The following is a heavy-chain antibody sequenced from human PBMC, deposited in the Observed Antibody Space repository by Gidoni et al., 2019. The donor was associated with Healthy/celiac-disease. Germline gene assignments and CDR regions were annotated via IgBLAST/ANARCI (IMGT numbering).Heavy chain of an antibody. CDR2: ISYDGSNK. CDR3: ARPGGYCSGGSCYSSEGAEYFQH. J-gene: IGHJ1*01. V-gene: IGHV3-30-3*01. Sequence: QAPGKGLEWVAVISYDGSNKYYADSVKGRFTISRDNSKNTLYLQMNSLRAEDTAVYYGARPGGYCSGGSCYSSEGAEYFQHWSQGTLVTVSS. D-gene: IGHD2-15*01.